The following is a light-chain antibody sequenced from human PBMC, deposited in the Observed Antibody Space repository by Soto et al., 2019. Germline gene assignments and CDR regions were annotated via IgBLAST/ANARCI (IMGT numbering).Light chain of an antibody. CDR2: EVN. V-gene: IGLV2-14*01. CDR3: SSLSTTSTPIV. CDR1: SSDIGLYNY. Sequence: QSALSQPASMSGSPGQSITIPCTGASSDIGLYNYVSWYQHHPGKAPKLLICEVNVRPSGLSDRFSASKAGNTASLTISGLQPEDEAYYYCSSLSTTSTPIVFGSGTKVTVL. J-gene: IGLJ1*01.